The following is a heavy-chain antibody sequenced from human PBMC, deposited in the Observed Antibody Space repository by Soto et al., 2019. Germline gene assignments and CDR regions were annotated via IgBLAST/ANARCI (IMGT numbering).Heavy chain of an antibody. CDR3: ARPLLRGYSGYDFAY. J-gene: IGHJ4*02. D-gene: IGHD5-12*01. Sequence: GESLKISCKGSGYSFTSYWIGWVRQMPGKGLEWMGIIYPGDSDTRYSPSFQGQVTISADKSISTAYLQWSSLKASDTAMYYCARPLLRGYSGYDFAYWGQGTLVTVSS. V-gene: IGHV5-51*01. CDR1: GYSFTSYW. CDR2: IYPGDSDT.